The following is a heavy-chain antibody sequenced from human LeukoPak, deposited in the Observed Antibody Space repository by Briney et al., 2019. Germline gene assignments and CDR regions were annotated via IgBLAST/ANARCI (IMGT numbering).Heavy chain of an antibody. J-gene: IGHJ4*02. CDR2: ISSSSYI. V-gene: IGHV3-21*01. Sequence: PGGSLRLSCAASGFTFSSYEMNWVRQAPGKGLEWVSSISSSSYIYYADSVKGRFTISRDNAKNSLYLQMNSLRAEDTAVYYCARVKYNTYYYGSGSYSTFYFDYWGQGILVTVSS. CDR3: ARVKYNTYYYGSGSYSTFYFDY. CDR1: GFTFSSYE. D-gene: IGHD3-10*01.